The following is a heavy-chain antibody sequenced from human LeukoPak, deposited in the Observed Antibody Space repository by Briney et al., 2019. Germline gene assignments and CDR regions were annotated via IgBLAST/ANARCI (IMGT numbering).Heavy chain of an antibody. Sequence: ASVKVSCKASGYTFTTYGVTWVRQAPRQGLEWMGWISAYNGDTKYAQKFQGRISMTTDKSTSTANMELRSLRSDDTAVYYCARTLEMASILGGFDYWGQGTLVTVSS. CDR3: ARTLEMASILGGFDY. CDR1: GYTFTTYG. CDR2: ISAYNGDT. D-gene: IGHD5-24*01. J-gene: IGHJ4*02. V-gene: IGHV1-18*01.